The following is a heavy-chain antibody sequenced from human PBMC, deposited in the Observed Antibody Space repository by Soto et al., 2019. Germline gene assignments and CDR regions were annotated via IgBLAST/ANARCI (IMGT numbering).Heavy chain of an antibody. CDR3: VKNRLAVSYRFDK. CDR1: GFIFNNYG. Sequence: VQLVESGGGVVQPGRSLRLSCAASGFIFNNYGMHWVRQAPGKGLEWVAVISSDGSETYYGESAKGRFTISRDNSKNILLLETPSVRFEDTGVYYCVKNRLAVSYRFDKGGQGTLVTVSS. CDR2: ISSDGSET. D-gene: IGHD3-16*02. V-gene: IGHV3-30*18. J-gene: IGHJ4*02.